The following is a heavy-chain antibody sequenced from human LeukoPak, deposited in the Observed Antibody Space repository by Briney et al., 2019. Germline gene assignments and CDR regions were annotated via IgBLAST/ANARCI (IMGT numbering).Heavy chain of an antibody. CDR1: GFTFSNYA. CDR2: ISGSGDST. D-gene: IGHD6-19*01. Sequence: GGSLRLSCAASGFTFSNYAMSWVRQAPGKGLEWVSAISGSGDSTYYADSVKGRFTISRDNSKNTLYLRMNSLRAEDTAVYYCAKSRGVAGFDYWGQGTLVTVSS. CDR3: AKSRGVAGFDY. J-gene: IGHJ4*02. V-gene: IGHV3-23*01.